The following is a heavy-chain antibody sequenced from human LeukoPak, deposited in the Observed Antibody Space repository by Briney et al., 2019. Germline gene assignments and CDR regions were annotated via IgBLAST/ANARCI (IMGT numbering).Heavy chain of an antibody. J-gene: IGHJ4*02. Sequence: GGSLRLSCAASGFTFSSYAMHWVRQAPGKGLERVAVISYDGSNKYYADSVKGRFTISRDNSKNTLYLQMNSLRAEDTAVYYCAREMRWELGFDYWGQGTLVTVSS. CDR3: AREMRWELGFDY. D-gene: IGHD1-26*01. CDR1: GFTFSSYA. V-gene: IGHV3-30-3*01. CDR2: ISYDGSNK.